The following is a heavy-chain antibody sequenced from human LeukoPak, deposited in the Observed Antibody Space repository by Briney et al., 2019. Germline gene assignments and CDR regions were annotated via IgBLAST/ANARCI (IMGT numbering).Heavy chain of an antibody. CDR3: TTDRLGDYSYYYGMDV. CDR2: IKSKTDGGTT. CDR1: GFTFSNAW. Sequence: GGSLRLSCAASGFTFSNAWMSWVRQAPGKGLEWVGRIKSKTDGGTTDYAAPVKARFTISRDDSKNTLYLQMNSLKTEDTAVYYCTTDRLGDYSYYYGMDVWGQGTTVTVS. J-gene: IGHJ6*02. D-gene: IGHD4-11*01. V-gene: IGHV3-15*01.